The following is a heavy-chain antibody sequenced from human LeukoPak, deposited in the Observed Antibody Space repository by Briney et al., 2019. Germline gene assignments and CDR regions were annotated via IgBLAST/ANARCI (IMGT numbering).Heavy chain of an antibody. CDR2: IRYDGSNE. CDR1: GFTFSSYG. J-gene: IGHJ6*03. V-gene: IGHV3-30*02. D-gene: IGHD5-12*01. CDR3: ARMGYAPPYYYYYMDV. Sequence: GGSLRLSCAASGFTFSSYGMHWVRQAPGKGLEWVSFIRYDGSNEYYADSVRGRFTISRDNSKNTLYLQMNSLRAEDTAVYYCARMGYAPPYYYYYMDVWGKGTTVTISS.